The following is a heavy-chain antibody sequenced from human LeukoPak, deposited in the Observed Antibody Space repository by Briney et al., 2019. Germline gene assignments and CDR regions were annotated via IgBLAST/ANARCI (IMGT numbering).Heavy chain of an antibody. V-gene: IGHV3-33*06. J-gene: IGHJ1*01. Sequence: GGSLRLSCAASGFTFSAYGMHWVRQAPGAGLEWGAVIWSDGSEKYYAKSVKGRFTISRENSKNSLSLQMNRLRAEDTAVYYCVKDAQRGFDYSNSLQNWGQGILVTVSS. D-gene: IGHD4-11*01. CDR1: GFTFSAYG. CDR2: IWSDGSEK. CDR3: VKDAQRGFDYSNSLQN.